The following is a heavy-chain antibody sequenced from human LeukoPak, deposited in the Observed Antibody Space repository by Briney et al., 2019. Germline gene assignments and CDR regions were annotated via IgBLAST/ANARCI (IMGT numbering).Heavy chain of an antibody. CDR1: GFTFSSYG. V-gene: IGHV3-33*06. CDR3: AKSNCGGDCFDY. Sequence: GRSLRLSCAASGFTFSSYGMHWVRQAPGKGLEWVAVIWYDGSNKYYADSVKGRFTISRGNSKNTLYLQMNNLRAEDTAVYYCAKSNCGGDCFDYWGQGTLVTASS. D-gene: IGHD2-21*01. CDR2: IWYDGSNK. J-gene: IGHJ4*02.